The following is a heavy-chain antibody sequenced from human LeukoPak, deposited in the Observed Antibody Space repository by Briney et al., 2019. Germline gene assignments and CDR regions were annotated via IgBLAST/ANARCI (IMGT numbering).Heavy chain of an antibody. CDR2: ISGSGDST. CDR1: GLTFSSHA. CDR3: AKLILGARSLFDF. J-gene: IGHJ4*02. V-gene: IGHV3-23*01. Sequence: PGGSLRLSCAASGLTFSSHAMSWARQPPGKGLEWVSTISGSGDSTFYADSVKGRFTISRDNSKNTLYLQMSSLRADDTAMYYCAKLILGARSLFDFRGQGILVTVS. D-gene: IGHD1-26*01.